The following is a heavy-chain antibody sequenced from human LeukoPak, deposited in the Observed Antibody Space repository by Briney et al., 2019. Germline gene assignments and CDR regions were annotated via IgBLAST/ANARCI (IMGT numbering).Heavy chain of an antibody. CDR3: YVFYYDTSGYFAY. CDR1: GFTFSTFS. CDR2: IDSRDGNI. V-gene: IGHV3-48*04. J-gene: IGHJ4*02. D-gene: IGHD3-22*01. Sequence: GGSLRLSCTASGFTFSTFSMNWVRQAPGKGLEWVSYIDSRDGNIFYADSVKGRFTISRDNAKNTLYLQMSSLRVEDTAVYYCYVFYYDTSGYFAYWGQGALVTVSS.